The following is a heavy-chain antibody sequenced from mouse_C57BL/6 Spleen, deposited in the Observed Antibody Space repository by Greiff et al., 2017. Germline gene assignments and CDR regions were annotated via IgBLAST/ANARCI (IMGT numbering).Heavy chain of an antibody. CDR2: IYPRSGNT. CDR3: ARAWGERAMDY. CDR1: GYTFTSYG. V-gene: IGHV1-81*01. Sequence: VQLQQSGAELARPGASVKLSCKASGYTFTSYGISWVKQRTGQGLEWIGEIYPRSGNTYYNEKFKGKATLTADKSSSTAYMVLRSLTSEDSAVYFCARAWGERAMDYWGQGTAVTVSS. J-gene: IGHJ4*01.